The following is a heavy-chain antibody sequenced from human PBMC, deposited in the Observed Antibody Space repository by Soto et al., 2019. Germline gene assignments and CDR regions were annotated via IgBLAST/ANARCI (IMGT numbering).Heavy chain of an antibody. CDR1: GFTFSSCD. V-gene: IGHV3-30*01. Sequence: SLRLSCAASGFTFSSCDMHWVRQPPGKGLEWVAVISYDENNKYYADSVKGRFTLSRDNSKNTLHLQMNSLRAEDTAVYYCAKDRIEDSGWPDMHVWGQGTTVTSP. CDR3: AKDRIEDSGWPDMHV. J-gene: IGHJ6*02. D-gene: IGHD6-19*01. CDR2: ISYDENNK.